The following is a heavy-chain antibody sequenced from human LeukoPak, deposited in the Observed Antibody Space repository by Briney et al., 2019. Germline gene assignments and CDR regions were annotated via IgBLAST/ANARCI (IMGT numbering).Heavy chain of an antibody. CDR1: GYTFTHYY. V-gene: IGHV1-46*01. Sequence: ASVKVSCKASGYTFTHYYIHWVRQAPGQGLEWMGIINPSGGSTNYAQNFQGRVTLTRDTSTGTVYMELNSLRSEDTAVYFCARSPYTSGSLFYLDYCGQGALVIVSS. D-gene: IGHD1-1*01. CDR2: INPSGGST. J-gene: IGHJ4*02. CDR3: ARSPYTSGSLFYLDY.